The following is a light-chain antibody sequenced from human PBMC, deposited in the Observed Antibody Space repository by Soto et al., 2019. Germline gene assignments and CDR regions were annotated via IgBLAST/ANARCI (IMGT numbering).Light chain of an antibody. CDR1: TSNIGSQT. J-gene: IGLJ2*01. CDR3: QSYDTGLTGHVL. CDR2: SDD. V-gene: IGLV1-44*01. Sequence: QSVLTQPPSASGTPGQRVTISCSGDTSNIGSQTVNWYQQFPGTAPRLLVYSDDQWPSGVPDRFSGSKSDTSASLAITGLQIDDEADYYCQSYDTGLTGHVLFGGGTKLTVL.